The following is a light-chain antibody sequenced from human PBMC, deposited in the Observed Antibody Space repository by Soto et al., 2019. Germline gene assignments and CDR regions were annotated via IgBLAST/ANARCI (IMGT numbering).Light chain of an antibody. V-gene: IGKV1-6*01. J-gene: IGKJ1*01. CDR2: ASS. CDR1: QGIRKE. Sequence: IQMTQSPSSLSAFVGDRVTIACRASQGIRKELAWYQQKAGEAPKLLIYASSNLQSGVPSRFRGSGSGTDCTLTISSLQPEDFATYYCLQDSTFPRPFGQGTKV. CDR3: LQDSTFPRP.